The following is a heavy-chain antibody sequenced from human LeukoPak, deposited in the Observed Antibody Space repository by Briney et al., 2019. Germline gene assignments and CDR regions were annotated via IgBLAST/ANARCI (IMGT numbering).Heavy chain of an antibody. Sequence: ASVKVSCKASGYTFTTYYMHWVRQAPGQGLEWVGIINPRGGSTTYAQKFQGRVTMTRDTSTSTVYMELSSLKSDDTAVYYCARGGGPGNYPFDFWGQRTLVTVSS. CDR1: GYTFTTYY. D-gene: IGHD1-7*01. J-gene: IGHJ4*02. CDR2: INPRGGST. V-gene: IGHV1-46*01. CDR3: ARGGGPGNYPFDF.